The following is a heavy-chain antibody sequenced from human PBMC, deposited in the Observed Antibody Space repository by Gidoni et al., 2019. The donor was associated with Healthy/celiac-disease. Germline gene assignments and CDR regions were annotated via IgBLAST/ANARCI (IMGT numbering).Heavy chain of an antibody. CDR3: AKSLGGSSDLDDY. CDR2: ISWNSGSI. J-gene: IGHJ4*02. D-gene: IGHD3-16*01. Sequence: EVQLVASGGGLVQPVRSLRLYCAASCFTFDDYAMHWVRQAPGKGLEWVSGISWNSGSIGYADSVKGRFTISRDNAKNSLYLQMNSLRAEDTALYYCAKSLGGSSDLDDYWGQGTLVTVSS. CDR1: CFTFDDYA. V-gene: IGHV3-9*01.